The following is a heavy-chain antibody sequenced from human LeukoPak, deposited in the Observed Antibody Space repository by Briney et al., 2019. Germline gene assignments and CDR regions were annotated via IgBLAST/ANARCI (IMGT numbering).Heavy chain of an antibody. CDR1: GGSISSSSYY. Sequence: NPSETLSLTCTVSGGSISSSSYYWGWIRQPPGKGLEWIGEINHSGSTNYNPSLKSRVTISVDTSKNQFSLKLSSVTAADTAVYYCARGVTPSRIAVAVGYWGQGTLVTVSS. CDR3: ARGVTPSRIAVAVGY. D-gene: IGHD6-19*01. CDR2: INHSGST. J-gene: IGHJ4*02. V-gene: IGHV4-39*07.